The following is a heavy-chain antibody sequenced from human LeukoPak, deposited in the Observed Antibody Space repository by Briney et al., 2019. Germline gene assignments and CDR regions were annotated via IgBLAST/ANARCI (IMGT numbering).Heavy chain of an antibody. Sequence: GGSLRLSCAASGFTFSSYSMNWVRQAPGKGLEWVSYISSSGSTIYYADSVKGRFTISRDNAKNSLYLQMNSLRAEDTAVHYCAELGITMIGGVWGKGTTVTISS. V-gene: IGHV3-48*04. CDR3: AELGITMIGGV. D-gene: IGHD3-10*02. CDR1: GFTFSSYS. CDR2: ISSSGSTI. J-gene: IGHJ6*04.